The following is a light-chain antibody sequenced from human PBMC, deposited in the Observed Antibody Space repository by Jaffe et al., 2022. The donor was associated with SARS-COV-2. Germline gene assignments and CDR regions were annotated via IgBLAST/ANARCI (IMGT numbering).Light chain of an antibody. J-gene: IGLJ1*01. CDR2: EVS. CDR1: SSDVGGYNY. Sequence: QSALTQPPSASGSPGQSVTISCTGTSSDVGGYNYVSWYQQHPGKAPKLMIYEVSKRPSGVPDRFSGSKSGNTASLTVSGLQAEDEADYYCSSYAGSNKSSYVFGTGTKVTVL. CDR3: SSYAGSNKSSYV. V-gene: IGLV2-8*01.